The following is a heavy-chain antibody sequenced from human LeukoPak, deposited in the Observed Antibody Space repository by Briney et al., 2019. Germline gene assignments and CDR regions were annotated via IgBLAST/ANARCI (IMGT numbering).Heavy chain of an antibody. V-gene: IGHV3-48*04. D-gene: IGHD5-18*01. CDR2: ISSSSSTI. CDR1: GFTFSSYT. Sequence: PGGSLRLSCAASGFTFSSYTINWVRQAPGKGLEWVSYISSSSSTIYYADSVKGRFTISRDNAKNSLYLQMNSLRAEDTAVYYCARDVRRGIQLAAAFDIWGQGTMVTVSS. J-gene: IGHJ3*02. CDR3: ARDVRRGIQLAAAFDI.